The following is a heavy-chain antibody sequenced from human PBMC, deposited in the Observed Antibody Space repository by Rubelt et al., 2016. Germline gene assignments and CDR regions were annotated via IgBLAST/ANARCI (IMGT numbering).Heavy chain of an antibody. CDR3: ARSPRYDFEDNWFDP. D-gene: IGHD3-3*01. V-gene: IGHV1-46*01. Sequence: QVQLVQSGAEVKKPGASVKVSCKASGYTFTSYYMHWVRQAPGQGLEWMGIINPSGGSTSYARKVQGRGSMTMDKSTGTVYMELGSLRSEDTAVYYCARSPRYDFEDNWFDPWGQGTLVTVSS. CDR2: INPSGGST. CDR1: GYTFTSYY. J-gene: IGHJ5*02.